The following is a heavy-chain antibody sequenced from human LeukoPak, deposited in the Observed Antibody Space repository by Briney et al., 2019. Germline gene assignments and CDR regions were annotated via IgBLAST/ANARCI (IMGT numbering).Heavy chain of an antibody. V-gene: IGHV3-48*04. CDR1: GFTFSSYS. J-gene: IGHJ4*02. CDR2: ISSSSSAI. CDR3: ARDPQAAAGPFDY. Sequence: GGSLRLSCAASGFTFSSYSMNWVRQAPGKGLEWVSYISSSSSAIYYADSVKGRFTISRDNAKNSLYLQMNSLRAEDTAVYYCARDPQAAAGPFDYWGQGTLVTVSS. D-gene: IGHD6-13*01.